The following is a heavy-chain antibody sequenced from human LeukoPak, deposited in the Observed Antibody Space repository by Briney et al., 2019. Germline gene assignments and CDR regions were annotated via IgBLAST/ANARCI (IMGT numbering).Heavy chain of an antibody. J-gene: IGHJ4*02. CDR1: GGSISSSSYY. Sequence: KPSETLSLTCTVSGGSISSSSYYWGWIRQPPGKGLEWIGSIYYSGSTYYNPSLKSRVTISVDTSKNQFSLKLSSVTAADTAVYYCARDTPEEAYWGQGTLVTVSS. CDR3: ARDTPEEAY. CDR2: IYYSGST. V-gene: IGHV4-39*07. D-gene: IGHD1-14*01.